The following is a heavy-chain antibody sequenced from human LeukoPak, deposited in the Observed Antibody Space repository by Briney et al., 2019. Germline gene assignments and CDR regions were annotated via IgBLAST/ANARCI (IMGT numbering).Heavy chain of an antibody. CDR3: ARVDGFYRNWCDP. J-gene: IGHJ5*02. V-gene: IGHV3-48*03. CDR1: GFTFSSYE. Sequence: PGGSLRLSCAASGFTFSSYEMNWVRQAPGKGLEWVSYISSSGSTIYYADSVKGRFTISRDNAKNSLYLQMNSLRAEDTAVYYCARVDGFYRNWCDPWGQGTLVTVSS. CDR2: ISSSGSTI. D-gene: IGHD3-22*01.